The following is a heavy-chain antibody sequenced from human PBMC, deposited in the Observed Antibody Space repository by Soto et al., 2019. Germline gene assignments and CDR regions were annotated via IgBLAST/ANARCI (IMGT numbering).Heavy chain of an antibody. V-gene: IGHV4-4*02. Sequence: QVQLQESGPGLVKPSGTLSLTCAVSSGSISSSNWWRWVRQPPGKGLEWIGEIYHSGSTNYNPSLKSRVTISVDKSKNQFSLKLSSVTAADTAVYYCARGNLRGSWDIPSYYYYYMDVWGKGTTVTVSS. D-gene: IGHD6-13*01. J-gene: IGHJ6*03. CDR3: ARGNLRGSWDIPSYYYYYMDV. CDR2: IYHSGST. CDR1: SGSISSSNW.